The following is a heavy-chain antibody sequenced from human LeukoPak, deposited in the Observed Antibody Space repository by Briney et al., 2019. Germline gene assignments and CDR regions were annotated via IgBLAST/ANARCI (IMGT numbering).Heavy chain of an antibody. CDR3: ARAPLLWFGNYYYYYMDV. D-gene: IGHD3-10*01. Sequence: PGGSLRLSCAASGFTFSSYWMSWVRQAPGKGLEWVANIKQDGSEKYYVDSVKGRFTISRDNAKNSLYLQMNSLRAEDTAVYYCARAPLLWFGNYYYYYMDVWGKGTTVTISS. V-gene: IGHV3-7*01. J-gene: IGHJ6*03. CDR2: IKQDGSEK. CDR1: GFTFSSYW.